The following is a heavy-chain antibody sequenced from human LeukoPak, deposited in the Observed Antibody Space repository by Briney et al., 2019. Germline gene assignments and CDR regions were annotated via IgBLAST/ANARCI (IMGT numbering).Heavy chain of an antibody. CDR1: GFMFSNYG. CDR2: ISYDGSNK. V-gene: IGHV3-30*18. CDR3: AKDLRRRYYFVSGSRGGTFEI. D-gene: IGHD3-10*01. J-gene: IGHJ3*02. Sequence: GGSLRLSCAASGFMFSNYGMQWVRQAPGKGLEWVAVISYDGSNKYYADSVKGRFTISRDNSKNPLYLQMNSLRAEDTAVYYCAKDLRRRYYFVSGSRGGTFEIWGQGTMVTVSS.